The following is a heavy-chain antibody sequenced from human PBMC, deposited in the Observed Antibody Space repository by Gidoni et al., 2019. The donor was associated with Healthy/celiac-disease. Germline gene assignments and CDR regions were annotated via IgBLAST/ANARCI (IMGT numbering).Heavy chain of an antibody. CDR2: ISAYNGNT. J-gene: IGHJ2*01. V-gene: IGHV1-18*01. Sequence: QVQLVQSGAEVKKPRASVKVSCKASGYTFTSSGISWVRQAPGQGLEWMGWISAYNGNTNYAQKLQGRVTMTTDTSTSTAYMELRSLRSDDTAVYYCARDLSSSWYQGYWYFDLWGRGTLVTVSS. CDR1: GYTFTSSG. CDR3: ARDLSSSWYQGYWYFDL. D-gene: IGHD6-13*01.